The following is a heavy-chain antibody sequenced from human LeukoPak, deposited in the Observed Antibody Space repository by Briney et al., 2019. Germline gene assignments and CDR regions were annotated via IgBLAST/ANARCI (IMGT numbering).Heavy chain of an antibody. V-gene: IGHV3-48*04. CDR1: GFTFSSYS. Sequence: GGSLRLSCAASGFTFSSYSMNWVRQAPGKGLEWVSYISSSSSTIYYADSVKGRFTISRDNAKNSLYLQMNSLRAEDTAVYYCARDHGGAFDIWGQGTMVTVPS. CDR2: ISSSSSTI. CDR3: ARDHGGAFDI. J-gene: IGHJ3*02. D-gene: IGHD4-23*01.